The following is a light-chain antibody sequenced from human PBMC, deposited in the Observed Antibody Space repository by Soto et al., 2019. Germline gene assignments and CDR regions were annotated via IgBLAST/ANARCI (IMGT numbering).Light chain of an antibody. CDR3: QQYYRSRS. J-gene: IGKJ1*01. V-gene: IGKV4-1*01. CDR2: WAS. Sequence: DIVMTQSPDSLALSLGERASSSCKSSQIVLFSSNNKNYLAWYQQKPGQPPKLLIYWASTRESGVPDRFRGSGSGTDFTLTISSLQAEDVAVYYCQQYYRSRSFGQGTKVDIK. CDR1: QIVLFSSNNKNY.